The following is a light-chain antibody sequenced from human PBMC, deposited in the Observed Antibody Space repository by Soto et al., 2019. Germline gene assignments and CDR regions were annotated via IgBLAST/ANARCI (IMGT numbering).Light chain of an antibody. CDR2: DAS. V-gene: IGKV3-11*01. Sequence: EVVMTQSPATLSVSPGEIATLYCRASQSVSSYLAWYQQKPGQAPRLLIYDASNRATGIPARFSGSGSGTDFTLTISSLEPEDFAVYYCQQRSNRLTFGGGTKVDIK. CDR3: QQRSNRLT. J-gene: IGKJ4*01. CDR1: QSVSSY.